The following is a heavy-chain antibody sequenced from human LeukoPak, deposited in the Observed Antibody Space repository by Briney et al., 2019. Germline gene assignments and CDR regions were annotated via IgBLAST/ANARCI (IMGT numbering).Heavy chain of an antibody. V-gene: IGHV3-30-3*01. CDR1: GFTFNRCW. D-gene: IGHD3-3*01. CDR3: ARAKTPPTYYDFWSGYFPSLDYYYGMDV. J-gene: IGHJ6*02. Sequence: PGGSLRLSCVVSGFTFNRCWMNWVRQAPGKGLEWVAVISYDGSNKYYADSVKGRFTISRDNSKNTLYLQMNSLRAEDTAVYYCARAKTPPTYYDFWSGYFPSLDYYYGMDVWGQGTTVTVSS. CDR2: ISYDGSNK.